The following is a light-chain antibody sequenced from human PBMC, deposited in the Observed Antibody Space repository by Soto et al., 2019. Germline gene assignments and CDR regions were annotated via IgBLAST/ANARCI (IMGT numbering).Light chain of an antibody. CDR1: SSDVGGYNY. V-gene: IGLV2-14*01. J-gene: IGLJ1*01. Sequence: QSALTQPASVSGSPGQSITISCTGTSSDVGGYNYVSWYQQHPGKAPKLMIYDVSNRPSGVSNRFSGSKSGNTASLTISGLQAEDEADYYCCSYTSSSTYVFGTGTSSPS. CDR2: DVS. CDR3: CSYTSSSTYV.